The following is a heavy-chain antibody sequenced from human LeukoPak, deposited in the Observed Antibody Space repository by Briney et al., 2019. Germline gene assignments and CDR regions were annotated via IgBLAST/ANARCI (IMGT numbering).Heavy chain of an antibody. CDR3: ARDGVACSGTSCYQYYFDY. J-gene: IGHJ4*02. V-gene: IGHV3-66*02. Sequence: GGSLRLPCAASGFTVSSNYMSWVRQAPGKGLEWVSVIYSGGSTYYADSVKGRFTISRDNSKNTLYLRMNSLRAEDTAVYYCARDGVACSGTSCYQYYFDYWGQGTLVTVSS. CDR2: IYSGGST. CDR1: GFTVSSNY. D-gene: IGHD2-2*01.